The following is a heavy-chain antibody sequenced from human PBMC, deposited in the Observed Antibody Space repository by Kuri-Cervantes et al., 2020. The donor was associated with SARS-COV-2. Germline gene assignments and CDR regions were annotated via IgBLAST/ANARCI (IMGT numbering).Heavy chain of an antibody. V-gene: IGHV4-34*01. CDR1: GGSFSGYY. CDR2: INHSGST. D-gene: IGHD2-2*01. Sequence: SETLSLTCAVYGGSFSGYYWSWIRQPPGKGLEWIGEINHSGSTNYNPSLKSRVTISVDTSKNQFSLKLSSVTAADTAVYYCARHRPTSGYFQHWGQDTLVTVSS. J-gene: IGHJ1*01. CDR3: ARHRPTSGYFQH.